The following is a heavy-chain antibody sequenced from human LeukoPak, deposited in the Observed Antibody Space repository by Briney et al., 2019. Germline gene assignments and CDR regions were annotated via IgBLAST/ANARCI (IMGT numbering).Heavy chain of an antibody. CDR3: ASLFDNFPGNRFDY. CDR2: IYYSGTS. V-gene: IGHV4-39*01. J-gene: IGHJ4*02. Sequence: SETLSLTCTVSGGFFSSTTYFWAWIRQPPGKGLHWLGTIYYSGTSYFNPSLETRVTLSVDTSKNQFSLRLTSVTAADTAVHYCASLFDNFPGNRFDYWGRGTLVTVSS. CDR1: GGFFSSTTYF. D-gene: IGHD5-24*01.